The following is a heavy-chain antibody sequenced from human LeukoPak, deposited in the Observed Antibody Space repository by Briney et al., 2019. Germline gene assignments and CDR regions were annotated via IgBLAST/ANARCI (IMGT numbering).Heavy chain of an antibody. Sequence: PGRSLRLSCAASGFTFDDYAMHWVRQAPGKGLEWVSGISWNSGSIGYADSVKGRFTISRDNAKNSLYLQMNSLRADDTALYYCAKAGEYCSSTSCSFDPWGQGTLVTVSS. CDR3: AKAGEYCSSTSCSFDP. D-gene: IGHD2-2*01. V-gene: IGHV3-9*01. CDR1: GFTFDDYA. CDR2: ISWNSGSI. J-gene: IGHJ5*02.